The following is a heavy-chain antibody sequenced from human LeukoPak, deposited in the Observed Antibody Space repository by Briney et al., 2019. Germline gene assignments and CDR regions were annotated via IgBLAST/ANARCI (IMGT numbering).Heavy chain of an antibody. Sequence: GGSLRLSCAGSGFSFSSYGMHWVRQAPGKGLEWMAFIRSDGSNKYYADSVKGRFTISRDNSKNTLYLQMNSLRAEDTAVYYCAGSDTIGYLPRDGDYWYFDRWGRGTLVTVSS. D-gene: IGHD3-22*01. CDR3: AGSDTIGYLPRDGDYWYFDR. J-gene: IGHJ2*01. V-gene: IGHV3-30*02. CDR1: GFSFSSYG. CDR2: IRSDGSNK.